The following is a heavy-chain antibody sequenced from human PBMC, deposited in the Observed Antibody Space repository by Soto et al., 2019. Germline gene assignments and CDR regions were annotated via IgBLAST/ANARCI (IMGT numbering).Heavy chain of an antibody. CDR2: ISAYNGNT. Sequence: ASVKVSCKASGYTFTSYGISWVRQAPGQGLEWMGWISAYNGNTNYAQKFQGWVTMTRDTSTSTAYMELRRLRSDDTAVYYCARVSEVADTAMVTGYYFDYWGQGTLVTVSS. CDR3: ARVSEVADTAMVTGYYFDY. D-gene: IGHD5-18*01. CDR1: GYTFTSYG. V-gene: IGHV1-18*01. J-gene: IGHJ4*02.